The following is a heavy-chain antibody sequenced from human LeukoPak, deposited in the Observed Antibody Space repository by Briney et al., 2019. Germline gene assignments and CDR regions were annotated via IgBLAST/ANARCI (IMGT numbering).Heavy chain of an antibody. CDR2: IIGSSSTI. Sequence: GGSLRLSCAASGFTFSSYSMNWVRQAPGKGLEWVSYIIGSSSTIYYADSVKGRFTISRDNAKNSLYLQMNSLRDEDTAVYYCARGPRWELLSYYYFGMDVWGQGTTVTVSS. J-gene: IGHJ6*02. D-gene: IGHD1-26*01. V-gene: IGHV3-48*02. CDR1: GFTFSSYS. CDR3: ARGPRWELLSYYYFGMDV.